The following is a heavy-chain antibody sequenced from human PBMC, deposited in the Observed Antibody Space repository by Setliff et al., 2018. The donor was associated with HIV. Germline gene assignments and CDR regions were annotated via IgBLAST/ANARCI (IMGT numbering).Heavy chain of an antibody. J-gene: IGHJ4*01. Sequence: ASVKVSCKASGYTFTSYGMSWVRQAPGQGLEWMGWISAYNGNTHYAQKLQGRVTMTTDTSTRTAYMELRSLRSDDTAVYYCARGGGGYNFWSGYWTDYWGHGTLVTVSS. CDR3: ARGGGGYNFWSGYWTDY. D-gene: IGHD3-3*01. V-gene: IGHV1-18*01. CDR1: GYTFTSYG. CDR2: ISAYNGNT.